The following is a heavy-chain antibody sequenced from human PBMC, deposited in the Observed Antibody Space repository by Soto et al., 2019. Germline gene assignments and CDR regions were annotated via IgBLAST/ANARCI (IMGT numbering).Heavy chain of an antibody. CDR3: ARELDYGDYADYYYYYGMDV. V-gene: IGHV3-30-3*01. Sequence: PGGSLRLSCAASGFTFSSYAMHWVRQAPGKGLEWVAVISYDGSNKYYADSVKGRFTISRDNSKNTLYLQMNSLRAEDTAVYYCARELDYGDYADYYYYYGMDVWGQGTTVTVSS. J-gene: IGHJ6*02. CDR2: ISYDGSNK. CDR1: GFTFSSYA. D-gene: IGHD4-17*01.